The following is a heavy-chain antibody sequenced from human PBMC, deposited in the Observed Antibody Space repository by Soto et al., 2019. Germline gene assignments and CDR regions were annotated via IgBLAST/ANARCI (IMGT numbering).Heavy chain of an antibody. CDR2: IYYSGST. CDR1: GGSISSSSYY. Sequence: SETLSLTCTVSGGSISSSSYYWGWIRQPPGKGLEWIGSIYYSGSTHYNPSLKSRVTISVDTSKNQFSLKLSSVTAADTAVYYCISPRAAPSTTYYYYGMDVWGQGTSVTVSS. J-gene: IGHJ6*02. V-gene: IGHV4-39*01. CDR3: ISPRAAPSTTYYYYGMDV. D-gene: IGHD6-6*01.